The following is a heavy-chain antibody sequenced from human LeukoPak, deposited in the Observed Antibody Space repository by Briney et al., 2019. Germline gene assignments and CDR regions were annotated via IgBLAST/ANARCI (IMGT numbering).Heavy chain of an antibody. CDR2: VYYTGST. CDR3: ARGGRDGSYYFDY. D-gene: IGHD3-16*01. CDR1: GGSISSFF. J-gene: IGHJ4*02. V-gene: IGHV4-59*01. Sequence: SETLSLTCTVSGGSISSFFWSWIRQSPGKELEWIGYVYYTGSTNYNPSLNSRVTMSIDTSKKQFSLKLNSVAAADTAVYYCARGGRDGSYYFDYWGQGTLVSVSS.